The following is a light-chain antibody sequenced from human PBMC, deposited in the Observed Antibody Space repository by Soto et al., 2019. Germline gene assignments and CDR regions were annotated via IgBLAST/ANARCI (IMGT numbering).Light chain of an antibody. CDR3: QQYNGYPWT. V-gene: IGKV1-5*03. CDR2: RAS. CDR1: QSIRSW. J-gene: IGKJ1*01. Sequence: DIQMTQSPSTLSASVGDRVTITCRASQSIRSWLAWYQRKPGKAPKLLIYRASILESVVPSSFGGSGSWTEFTLTISSPQPDDCATYYYQQYNGYPWTFGQGTKVEV.